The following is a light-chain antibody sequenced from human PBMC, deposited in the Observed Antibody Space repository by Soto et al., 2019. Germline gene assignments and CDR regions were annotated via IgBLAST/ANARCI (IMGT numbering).Light chain of an antibody. Sequence: IGVTQKTATLSVSPGERATLSCRASQSVSSNLAWYQQKPGQAPRLLIYGVSTGATGIPDRFSGSGSGTDFTLTISRLEPEDFAVYFCQVYGSSSKTFGQVTIVDIK. J-gene: IGKJ1*01. CDR2: GVS. CDR3: QVYGSSSKT. V-gene: IGKV3-20*01. CDR1: QSVSSN.